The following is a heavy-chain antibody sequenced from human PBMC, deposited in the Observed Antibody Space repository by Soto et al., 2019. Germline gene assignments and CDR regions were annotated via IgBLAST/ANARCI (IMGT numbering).Heavy chain of an antibody. D-gene: IGHD3-10*01. Sequence: EVPLVESGGGLVQPGGSLKLSCAASGFTFSGSAMHWVRQASGKGLEWVGRIGSNSYATAYAASVKGRFTISKDDSKNTAYLQMNSLKTEDTAVYYCTSPGSGDFYNYWGQGTLVTVSS. CDR3: TSPGSGDFYNY. J-gene: IGHJ4*02. V-gene: IGHV3-73*02. CDR2: IGSNSYAT. CDR1: GFTFSGSA.